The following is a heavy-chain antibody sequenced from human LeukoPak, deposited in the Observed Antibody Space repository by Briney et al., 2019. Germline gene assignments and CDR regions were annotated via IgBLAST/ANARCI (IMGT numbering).Heavy chain of an antibody. V-gene: IGHV1-46*01. CDR1: GYTFTGYY. D-gene: IGHD6-19*01. J-gene: IGHJ5*02. Sequence: GASVKVSCKASGYTFTGYYMHWVRQAPGQGLEWMGIINPSGGSTSYAQKFQGRVTMTRDMSTSTVYMELSSLRSEDTAVYYCARDTQTVAGTRGFDPWGQGTLVTVSS. CDR2: INPSGGST. CDR3: ARDTQTVAGTRGFDP.